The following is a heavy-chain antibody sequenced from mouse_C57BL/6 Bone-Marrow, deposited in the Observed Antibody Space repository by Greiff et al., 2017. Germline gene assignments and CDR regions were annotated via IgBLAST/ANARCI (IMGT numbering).Heavy chain of an antibody. CDR3: ARMYLRWDWYFDV. Sequence: QVQLKESGPGILQPSQTLSLTCSFSGFSLSTFGMGVGWIRQPSGKGLEWLAHIWWDDDKYYNPALKSRLTISKDTSKNQVFLKIANVDTADTATYYCARMYLRWDWYFDVWGTGTTVTVSS. D-gene: IGHD2-1*01. V-gene: IGHV8-8*01. J-gene: IGHJ1*03. CDR1: GFSLSTFGMG. CDR2: IWWDDDK.